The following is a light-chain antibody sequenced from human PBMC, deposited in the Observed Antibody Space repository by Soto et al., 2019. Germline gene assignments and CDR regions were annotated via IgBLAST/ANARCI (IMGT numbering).Light chain of an antibody. Sequence: DIQMTQSPSSLSASVGDRVTVTCQASQDISNSLNWYQQKSGKAPQVLIYDASNLETGVPSRFSGGGSGTDFIFTISSLQPDDVATYYCQQYDNVSLTFGGGTKVDIK. CDR1: QDISNS. J-gene: IGKJ4*01. CDR2: DAS. V-gene: IGKV1-33*01. CDR3: QQYDNVSLT.